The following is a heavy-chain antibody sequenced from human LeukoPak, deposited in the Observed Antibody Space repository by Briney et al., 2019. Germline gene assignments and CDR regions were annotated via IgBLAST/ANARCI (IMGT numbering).Heavy chain of an antibody. Sequence: ASVKVSCKASGYTFTNNFMHWVRQAPGQGLEWIGIINPSGDNTWYAQKFQGRVTMTRDMATSTDYLEVSSLRSEDTAVYYCARDNSLRDTACWFDPWGQGTLVTVSS. CDR3: ARDNSLRDTACWFDP. CDR1: GYTFTNNF. CDR2: INPSGDNT. D-gene: IGHD5-24*01. J-gene: IGHJ5*02. V-gene: IGHV1-46*01.